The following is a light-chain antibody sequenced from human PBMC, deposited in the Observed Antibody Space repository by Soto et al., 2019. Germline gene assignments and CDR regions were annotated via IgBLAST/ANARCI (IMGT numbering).Light chain of an antibody. J-gene: IGLJ1*01. CDR3: SSYTSSSTTCV. CDR2: DVT. V-gene: IGLV2-14*01. Sequence: QSALTQPASVSGSPGQSITISCTGTSSDVGGYNYVSWYQQHTVKAPKLMIYDVTNRPSGVSDRFSGSKSGNTASLTISGLQAEDEADYYCSSYTSSSTTCVFGTGTKLTVL. CDR1: SSDVGGYNY.